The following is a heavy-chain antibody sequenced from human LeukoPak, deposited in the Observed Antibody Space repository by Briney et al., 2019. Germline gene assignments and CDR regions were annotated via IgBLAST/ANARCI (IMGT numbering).Heavy chain of an antibody. CDR1: GGSINNYY. CDR2: IYYNGNT. Sequence: PSETLSLTCALSGGSINNYYWSWIRQPPGKGLEWIGYIYYNGNTNYNPSLKSRVTISVDTSKNQFSLKLSSVTAADTAVYFCAREYSSGLSWFDPWGQGTLVTVSS. CDR3: AREYSSGLSWFDP. D-gene: IGHD6-19*01. V-gene: IGHV4-59*01. J-gene: IGHJ5*02.